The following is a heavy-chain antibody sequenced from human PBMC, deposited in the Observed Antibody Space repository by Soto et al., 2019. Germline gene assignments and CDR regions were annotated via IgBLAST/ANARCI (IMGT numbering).Heavy chain of an antibody. J-gene: IGHJ6*02. Sequence: ASVPVSCKASGYTFTSYDINWVRQATGQGLEWMGWMSTNSGATGYAQKFQGRVTMTRDTSISTAYMELSNLRSEDSAIYYCARSVDAGVGVWGQGSTVTVSS. CDR3: ARSVDAGVGV. V-gene: IGHV1-8*01. CDR2: MSTNSGAT. D-gene: IGHD1-1*01. CDR1: GYTFTSYD.